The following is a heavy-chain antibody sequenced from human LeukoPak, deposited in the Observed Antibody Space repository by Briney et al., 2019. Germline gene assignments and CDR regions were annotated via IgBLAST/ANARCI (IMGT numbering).Heavy chain of an antibody. CDR1: GFTFSSYW. Sequence: PGGSLRLSCAASGFTFSSYWMSWVRQAPGKGLEWVATIRQDGSQKYYVDSVKGRFTISRDNSKNTLYLQMNSLRAEDTAVYYCARAEKGIQLWYTVDYWGQGTLVTVSS. V-gene: IGHV3-7*01. D-gene: IGHD5-18*01. CDR3: ARAEKGIQLWYTVDY. CDR2: IRQDGSQK. J-gene: IGHJ4*02.